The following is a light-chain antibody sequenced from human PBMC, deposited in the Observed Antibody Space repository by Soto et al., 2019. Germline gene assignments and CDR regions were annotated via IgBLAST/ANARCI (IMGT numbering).Light chain of an antibody. J-gene: IGKJ2*02. CDR2: GAY. Sequence: DIQMTQSPSSLSASVGDRVTITCRASQSISSYLNWYQQKPGKAPKLLIYGAYSLQSGVPSRFSGSGSGTDFTLTISSLQPEDYATYYCQQSYRTPRTFGQGTKLEIK. V-gene: IGKV1-39*01. CDR3: QQSYRTPRT. CDR1: QSISSY.